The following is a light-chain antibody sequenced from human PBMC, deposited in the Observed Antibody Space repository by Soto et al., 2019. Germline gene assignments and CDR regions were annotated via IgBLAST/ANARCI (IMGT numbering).Light chain of an antibody. CDR2: GVS. CDR3: SSYTTSTTLI. J-gene: IGLJ7*01. CDR1: RSDVGGGYNY. Sequence: QSALTQPASVSGSPGQSITISCTGTRSDVGGGYNYVSWYQHHPGKAPKLMIYGVSNRPSGVSNRFSGSKSGNRASLTISGLQAEDEADYYCSSYTTSTTLIFGGGTQLTVL. V-gene: IGLV2-14*01.